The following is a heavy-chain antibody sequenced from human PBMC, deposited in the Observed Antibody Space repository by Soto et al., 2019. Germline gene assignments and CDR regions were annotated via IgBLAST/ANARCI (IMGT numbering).Heavy chain of an antibody. CDR3: ARGYCSSTSCLDAFEI. Sequence: QVQLVESGGGLVKPGGSLRLSCAASGFTFSDYYMSWLRQAPGKGLEWVSNISSSGSTIYYVDSVKGRFTISRDNAQNSMYLQMNSLRAEETAVYYCARGYCSSTSCLDAFEIWGHGRRVAVSS. CDR1: GFTFSDYY. J-gene: IGHJ3*02. V-gene: IGHV3-11*01. CDR2: ISSSGSTI. D-gene: IGHD2-2*01.